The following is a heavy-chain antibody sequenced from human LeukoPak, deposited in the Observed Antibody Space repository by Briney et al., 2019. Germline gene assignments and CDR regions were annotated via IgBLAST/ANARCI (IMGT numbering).Heavy chain of an antibody. CDR1: GFTFSSYW. V-gene: IGHV3-74*01. CDR2: INSDGSST. D-gene: IGHD5-12*01. Sequence: GGSLRLSCAASGFTFSSYWMHWVRQAPGKGLVWVSRINSDGSSTSYADSVKDRFTISRDNAKNTLYLQMNSLRAEDTAVYYCARALPEYSGYDFEGDYWGQGTLVTVSS. CDR3: ARALPEYSGYDFEGDY. J-gene: IGHJ4*02.